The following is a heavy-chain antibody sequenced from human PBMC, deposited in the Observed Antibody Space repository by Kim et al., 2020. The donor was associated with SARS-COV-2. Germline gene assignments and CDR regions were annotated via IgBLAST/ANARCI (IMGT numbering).Heavy chain of an antibody. Sequence: GGSLRLSCAASGFTFSSYAMSWVRQAPGKGLEWVSAISGSGGSTYYADSVKGRFTISRDNSKNTLYLQMNSLRAEDTAVYYCAKALDFDYSASTHYFDYWGQGTLVTVSS. D-gene: IGHD3-16*01. CDR1: GFTFSSYA. V-gene: IGHV3-23*01. J-gene: IGHJ4*02. CDR2: ISGSGGST. CDR3: AKALDFDYSASTHYFDY.